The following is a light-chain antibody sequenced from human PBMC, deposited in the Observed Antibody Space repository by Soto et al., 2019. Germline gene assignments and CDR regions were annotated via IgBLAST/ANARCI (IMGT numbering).Light chain of an antibody. Sequence: ESMLTQSPGTLSLSPGERATLSCRASQSVDSRFLTWYQQKPGQTPRLLIYGTSIRATGIPDRFSGSGSGTDFTLIISSVQAEDVAVYYCQQYLDTPPFMHTFGQGTHLEIK. CDR3: QQYLDTPPFMHT. CDR1: QSVDSRF. J-gene: IGKJ2*01. V-gene: IGKV3-20*01. CDR2: GTS.